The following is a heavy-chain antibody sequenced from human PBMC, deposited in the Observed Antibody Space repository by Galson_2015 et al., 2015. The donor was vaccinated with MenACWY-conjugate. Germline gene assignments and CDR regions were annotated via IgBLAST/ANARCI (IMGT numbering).Heavy chain of an antibody. D-gene: IGHD1-26*01. CDR2: IDPDGSTT. J-gene: IGHJ4*02. CDR3: ATAGSYRFDY. Sequence: SLRLSCAPSGFTFSTYWMHWVRQAPGKGLERVSRIDPDGSTTDYAESMKGRFTISRDNAKNTLFLQIHSLRVEDTAVYYCATAGSYRFDYWGQGALVTVSS. V-gene: IGHV3-74*01. CDR1: GFTFSTYW.